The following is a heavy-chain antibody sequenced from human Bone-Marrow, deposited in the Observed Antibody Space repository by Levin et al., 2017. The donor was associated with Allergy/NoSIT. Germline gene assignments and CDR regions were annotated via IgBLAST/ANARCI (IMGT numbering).Heavy chain of an antibody. CDR3: ARDPERDHYDSRGAFDI. V-gene: IGHV1-46*01. J-gene: IGHJ3*02. Sequence: ASVKVSCKASGYIFSDYYLHWLRQAPGEGPEWMGIINPNNDVTDYAQKFRGRVTMTSDPSTSTVHMDLTSLRSDDTAVYYCARDPERDHYDSRGAFDIWGQGTLVTVSS. CDR1: GYIFSDYY. CDR2: INPNNDVT. D-gene: IGHD3-22*01.